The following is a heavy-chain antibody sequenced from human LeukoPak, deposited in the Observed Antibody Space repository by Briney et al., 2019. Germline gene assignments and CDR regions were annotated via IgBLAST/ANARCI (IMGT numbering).Heavy chain of an antibody. D-gene: IGHD3-3*01. J-gene: IGHJ6*04. CDR1: GGSFSGYY. CDR2: INHSGST. Sequence: SETLSLTCAVYGGSFSGYYWSWIRQPPGKGLEWIGEINHSGSTNYNPSLKSRVTISVDTSKNQFSLKLSSVTAADTAVYYCARDFWSGYEDWGKGTTVTVSS. CDR3: ARDFWSGYED. V-gene: IGHV4-34*01.